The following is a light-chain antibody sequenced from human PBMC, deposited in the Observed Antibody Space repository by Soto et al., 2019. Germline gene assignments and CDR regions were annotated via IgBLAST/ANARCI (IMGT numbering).Light chain of an antibody. J-gene: IGLJ1*01. CDR3: FSFTSSHTHV. V-gene: IGLV2-23*01. CDR2: ETS. CDR1: SGVFGTYDF. Sequence: QSVLPQPASVSGSPGQSVTISCTGTSGVFGTYDFVSWYQHHPGKVPKVIIYETSKRPSGVSDRFSGSKSGNTASLTISGLQAEDEADYYCFSFTSSHTHVFGSGTKVTVL.